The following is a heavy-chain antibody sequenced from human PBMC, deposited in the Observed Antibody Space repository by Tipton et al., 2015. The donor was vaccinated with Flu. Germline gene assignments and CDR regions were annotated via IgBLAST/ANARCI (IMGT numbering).Heavy chain of an antibody. V-gene: IGHV4-38-2*01. D-gene: IGHD1-26*01. J-gene: IGHJ4*02. CDR3: ARQLSVGATSGCDY. CDR1: GGSISSGYY. CDR2: IYHSGST. Sequence: GLVKPSGTLSLTCAVSGGSISSGYYWGWIRQPPGKGLEWIGSIYHSGSTYYNPSLKSRVTISVDTSKNQFPLKLSSVTAADTAVYYCARQLSVGATSGCDYWGQGTLVTVSS.